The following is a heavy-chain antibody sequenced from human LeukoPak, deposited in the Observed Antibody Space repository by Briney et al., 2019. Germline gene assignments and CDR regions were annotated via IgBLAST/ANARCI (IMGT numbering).Heavy chain of an antibody. V-gene: IGHV3-30-3*01. Sequence: GGSLRLSCAASGFTFSSYAMHWVRQAPGKGLEWVAVISYDGSHKYYADSVKGRFTISRDNSKDTLYLQMNSLRADDTALYYCARDVGWAAGSYYYFDSWGQGTLITVSS. J-gene: IGHJ4*02. CDR1: GFTFSSYA. CDR3: ARDVGWAAGSYYYFDS. CDR2: ISYDGSHK. D-gene: IGHD3-10*01.